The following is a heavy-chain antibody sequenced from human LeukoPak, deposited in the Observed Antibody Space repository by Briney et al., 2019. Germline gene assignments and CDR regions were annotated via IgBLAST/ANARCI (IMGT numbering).Heavy chain of an antibody. D-gene: IGHD6-13*01. V-gene: IGHV4-34*01. Sequence: SETLSLTCAVYGGSFSGYYWSWIRQPPGKGLEWIGEINHSGSTNYNPSLKSRVTISVDTSKNQFSLKLSSVTAADTAVYYCARGSSWYHWFDPWGQGTLVTVSS. CDR3: ARGSSWYHWFDP. J-gene: IGHJ5*02. CDR2: INHSGST. CDR1: GGSFSGYY.